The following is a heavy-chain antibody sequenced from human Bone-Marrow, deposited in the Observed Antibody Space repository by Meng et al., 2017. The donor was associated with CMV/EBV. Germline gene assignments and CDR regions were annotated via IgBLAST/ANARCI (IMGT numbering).Heavy chain of an antibody. D-gene: IGHD2-2*03. CDR3: SVDIGDY. CDR1: GFTVSSNY. CDR2: IYSGGST. Sequence: GESLKISCAASGFTVSSNYMSWVRQAPGKGLEWVSVIYSGGSTYYADSVKGRFTISRDNSKNTLYLQMNSLRAEDTAVYYCSVDIGDYWGQGTLVTVSS. V-gene: IGHV3-53*01. J-gene: IGHJ4*02.